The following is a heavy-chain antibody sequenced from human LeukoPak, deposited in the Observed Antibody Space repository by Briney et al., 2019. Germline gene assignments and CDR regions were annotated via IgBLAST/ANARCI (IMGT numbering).Heavy chain of an antibody. CDR3: ARERVAVGYFDY. D-gene: IGHD3-10*01. Sequence: PGGSLRLSCAASGFTFSSYWMNWVRQAPGKGLEWVSSISSSSSYIYYADSVKGRFTISRDNAKNSLYLQMNSLRAEDTAVYYCARERVAVGYFDYWGQGTLVTVSS. CDR2: ISSSSSYI. V-gene: IGHV3-21*04. J-gene: IGHJ4*02. CDR1: GFTFSSYW.